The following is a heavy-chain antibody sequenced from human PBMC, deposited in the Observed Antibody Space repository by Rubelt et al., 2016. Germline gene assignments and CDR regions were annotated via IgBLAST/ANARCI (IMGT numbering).Heavy chain of an antibody. CDR3: ARRSGSYYHYAMDV. CDR2: LYYSGST. J-gene: IGHJ6*02. CDR1: GGSISSSSYY. D-gene: IGHD1-26*01. V-gene: IGHV4-39*01. Sequence: QLQLQESGPGLVKPSETLALTCIVSGGSISSSSYYWDWIRQPPGKGLEWIGSLYYSGSTYYSPSLKSRVTISVDTSKNQFSLNLTSVTAADTAVYYCARRSGSYYHYAMDVWGQGTTVTVSS.